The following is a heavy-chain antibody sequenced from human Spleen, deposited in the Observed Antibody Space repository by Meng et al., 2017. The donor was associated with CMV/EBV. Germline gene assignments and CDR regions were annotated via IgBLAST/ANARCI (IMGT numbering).Heavy chain of an antibody. Sequence: GESLKISCVASGFTFTSFGMSWFRQAPGKGLEWVSTISVSGSRTFYADSVRGRATVSRDNSKTTLYLEMSSLGAEDTALYYCAKSLRVDSYDTYSWGQGTMVTVSS. V-gene: IGHV3-23*01. D-gene: IGHD3-3*01. CDR3: AKSLRVDSYDTYS. J-gene: IGHJ5*02. CDR1: GFTFTSFG. CDR2: ISVSGSRT.